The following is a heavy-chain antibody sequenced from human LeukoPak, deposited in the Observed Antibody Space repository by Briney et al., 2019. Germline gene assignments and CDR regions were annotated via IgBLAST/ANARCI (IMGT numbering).Heavy chain of an antibody. J-gene: IGHJ4*02. CDR3: ARGHGSYYYGSGIYYTPHYFDY. D-gene: IGHD3-10*01. V-gene: IGHV4-34*01. Sequence: KPSETLSLTCAVYGGSFSGYYWSWIRQPPGKGLGWIGEINHSGSTNYNPSLKSRVTISVDTSKNQFSLKLSSVTAADTAVYYCARGHGSYYYGSGIYYTPHYFDYWGQGTLVTVSS. CDR2: INHSGST. CDR1: GGSFSGYY.